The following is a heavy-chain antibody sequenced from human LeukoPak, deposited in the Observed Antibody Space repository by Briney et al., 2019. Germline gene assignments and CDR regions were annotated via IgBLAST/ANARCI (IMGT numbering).Heavy chain of an antibody. CDR1: GFTFSSYA. D-gene: IGHD5-12*01. CDR2: IYSGGST. J-gene: IGHJ4*02. Sequence: GGSLRLSCAASGFTFSSYAMSWVRQAPGKGLEWVSVIYSGGSTYYADSVKGRFTISRDNSKNTLYLQMNSLRAEDTAVYYCARETPGYSGYDYYFDYWGQETLVTVSS. V-gene: IGHV3-66*01. CDR3: ARETPGYSGYDYYFDY.